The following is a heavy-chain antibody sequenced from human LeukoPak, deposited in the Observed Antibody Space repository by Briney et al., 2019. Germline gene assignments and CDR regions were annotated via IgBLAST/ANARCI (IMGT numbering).Heavy chain of an antibody. CDR2: IYDRGST. Sequence: SETLSLTCTVSGGSISSYYWSWTRQPPGKGLEWIGNIYDRGSTKYNPSLKSRVTISVDTSKNQFSLRLSSVTAADTAVYYCARGRTFDNWGQGTLVTVSS. CDR3: ARGRTFDN. J-gene: IGHJ4*02. V-gene: IGHV4-59*01. CDR1: GGSISSYY.